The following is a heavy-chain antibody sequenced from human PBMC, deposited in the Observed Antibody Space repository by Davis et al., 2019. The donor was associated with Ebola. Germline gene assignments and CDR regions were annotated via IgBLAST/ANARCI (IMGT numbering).Heavy chain of an antibody. V-gene: IGHV3-30*03. CDR2: ISYDGSNK. D-gene: IGHD6-19*01. J-gene: IGHJ4*02. CDR3: ARVPSSGWYYFDY. Sequence: GASLRLSCAASGFTFSNYGMHWVRQAPGKGLEWVAVISYDGSNKYYADSVKGRFTISRDNSKNTLYLQMNSLRAEDTAVYYCARVPSSGWYYFDYWGQGTLVTVSS. CDR1: GFTFSNYG.